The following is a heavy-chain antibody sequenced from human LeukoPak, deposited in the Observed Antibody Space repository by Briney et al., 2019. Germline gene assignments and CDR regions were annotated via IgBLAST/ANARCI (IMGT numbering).Heavy chain of an antibody. CDR2: FNWVGGST. V-gene: IGHV3-20*04. D-gene: IGHD3-3*01. CDR1: GFTFDDYG. CDR3: ARVRLRFLEWSQTDAFDI. J-gene: IGHJ3*02. Sequence: GGSLRLSCAASGFTFDDYGMSWVRQAPGKGREWFSGFNWVGGSTGYADPVKGRFNISRDNAKNTLYLQMNSLRAEDTALYYCARVRLRFLEWSQTDAFDIRGQGTMVTFST.